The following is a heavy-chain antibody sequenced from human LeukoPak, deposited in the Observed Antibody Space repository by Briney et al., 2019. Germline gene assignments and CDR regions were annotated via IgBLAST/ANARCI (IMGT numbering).Heavy chain of an antibody. D-gene: IGHD3-22*01. CDR3: ARASSSGYGYYYYYMDV. Sequence: SETLSLTCTVSGGSISSYYWSWIRQPPGKGLEWIGYIYYSGSTNYNPSLKSRVTISVDTSKNQFSLKLSSVTAADTAVYYCARASSSGYGYYYYYMDVWGKGTTVTVSS. CDR1: GGSISSYY. CDR2: IYYSGST. J-gene: IGHJ6*03. V-gene: IGHV4-59*01.